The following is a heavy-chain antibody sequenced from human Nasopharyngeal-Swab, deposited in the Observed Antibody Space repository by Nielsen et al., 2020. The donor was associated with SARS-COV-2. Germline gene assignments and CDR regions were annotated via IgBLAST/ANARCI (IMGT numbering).Heavy chain of an antibody. CDR3: AKGGPPGSIAAALGYYYGMDV. D-gene: IGHD6-13*01. Sequence: GESLKISCAASGFTFSSYAMSWVRQAPGKGLEWVSAISGSGGSTYYADFVKGRFTISRDNSKNTLSLQMNSLRAEDTAVYYCAKGGPPGSIAAALGYYYGMDVWGQGTTVTVSS. J-gene: IGHJ6*02. CDR1: GFTFSSYA. CDR2: ISGSGGST. V-gene: IGHV3-23*01.